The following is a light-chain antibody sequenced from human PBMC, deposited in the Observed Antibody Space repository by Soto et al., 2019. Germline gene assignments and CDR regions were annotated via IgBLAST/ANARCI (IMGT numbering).Light chain of an antibody. V-gene: IGKV1-5*03. CDR1: QSICSW. J-gene: IGKJ1*01. CDR2: KAS. Sequence: DIQSTQSPSNLTASVGDRVTITCRASQSICSWLAWYQQKPGKAPSLLIYKASTLQCGVPARFSGSGSGTEFTLTISSLQPDDFATYYCQQYHDYSRTFGQGTKVEI. CDR3: QQYHDYSRT.